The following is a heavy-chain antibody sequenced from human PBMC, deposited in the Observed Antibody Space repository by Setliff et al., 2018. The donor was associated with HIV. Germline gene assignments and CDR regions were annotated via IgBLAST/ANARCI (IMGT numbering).Heavy chain of an antibody. CDR2: IHYTGNT. CDR3: AREGDGIDF. Sequence: SETLSLTCTVSGGSINTGSYYWGWIRQPPGKGLEWIGTIHYTGNTYHNPSLKSRVTISVEASKNQISPKLTAVTAADSAVYYCAREGDGIDFWGQGTLVTVSS. CDR1: GGSINTGSYY. D-gene: IGHD2-21*02. V-gene: IGHV4-39*02. J-gene: IGHJ4*02.